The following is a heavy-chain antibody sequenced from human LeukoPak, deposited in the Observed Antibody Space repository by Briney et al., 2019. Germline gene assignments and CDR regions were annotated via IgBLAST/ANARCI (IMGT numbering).Heavy chain of an antibody. D-gene: IGHD5/OR15-5a*01. CDR2: INPNSGGT. J-gene: IGHJ6*02. CDR1: GYTFTGYY. Sequence: GASVKVSCKASGYTFTGYYRHWVRQAPGQGLEWMGLINPNSGGTNYAQKFQGRVTMTRDTSISTAYMELSRLRSDDTAVYYCARDVYVYYYYGMDVWGQGTTVTVSS. CDR3: ARDVYVYYYYGMDV. V-gene: IGHV1-2*02.